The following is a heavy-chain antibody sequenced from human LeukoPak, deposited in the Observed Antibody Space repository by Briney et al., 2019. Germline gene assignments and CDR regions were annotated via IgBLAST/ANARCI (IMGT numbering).Heavy chain of an antibody. CDR1: GFTFSTYW. D-gene: IGHD4-11*01. Sequence: GGSLSLSCAASGFTFSTYWMHWVRQAPGKGLVWVSRINSDGSATGYADSVKGRFTISRDNAKNTLYLQTNSLRAEDTALYYCVRGATTVTGNYFYYYMDVWGKGTTVTV. V-gene: IGHV3-74*01. CDR2: INSDGSAT. CDR3: VRGATTVTGNYFYYYMDV. J-gene: IGHJ6*03.